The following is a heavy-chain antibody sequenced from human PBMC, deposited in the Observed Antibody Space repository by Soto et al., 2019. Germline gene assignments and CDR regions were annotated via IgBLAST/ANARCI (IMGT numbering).Heavy chain of an antibody. Sequence: PSETLSLTCAVSGGSISSGGYSWSWIRQPPGKGLEWIGYIYHSGSTYYNPSLKSRVTISVDRSKNQFSLKLSSVTAADTAVYYWARGRRPTGTTGVGCFAPWGKETLVTVPS. CDR2: IYHSGST. V-gene: IGHV4-30-2*01. CDR1: GGSISSGGYS. J-gene: IGHJ5*02. D-gene: IGHD4-17*01. CDR3: ARGRRPTGTTGVGCFAP.